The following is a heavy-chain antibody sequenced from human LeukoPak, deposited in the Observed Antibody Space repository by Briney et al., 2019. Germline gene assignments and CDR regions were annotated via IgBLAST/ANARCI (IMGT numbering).Heavy chain of an antibody. CDR1: GGSISSDNYY. CDR3: ARRGFYGSGKRGFFDY. D-gene: IGHD3-10*01. V-gene: IGHV4-39*07. Sequence: SETLSLTCTVSGGSISSDNYYWGWIRPPPGKGLEWIGSLYYSGSAYYNPSLQSRVTISVDTSKNQFSLKLSSVTAADTAVYYCARRGFYGSGKRGFFDYWGQGTLVTVSS. CDR2: LYYSGSA. J-gene: IGHJ4*02.